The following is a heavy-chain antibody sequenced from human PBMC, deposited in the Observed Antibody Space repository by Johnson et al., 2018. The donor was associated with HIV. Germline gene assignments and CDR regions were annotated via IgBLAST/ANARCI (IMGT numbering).Heavy chain of an antibody. CDR1: GFTFSSYD. CDR2: ICTAGDT. J-gene: IGHJ3*02. D-gene: IGHD1-26*01. CDR3: AREVGNAGAFDI. V-gene: IGHV3-13*01. Sequence: VQLVESGGGLVQPGGSLRLSCAASGFTFSSYDMHWVRQATGKGLEWVSVICTAGDTYYPGSVKGRFNISRENAKNSLYLQMNSLRAGDTAVYYCAREVGNAGAFDIWGQGTMVTVSS.